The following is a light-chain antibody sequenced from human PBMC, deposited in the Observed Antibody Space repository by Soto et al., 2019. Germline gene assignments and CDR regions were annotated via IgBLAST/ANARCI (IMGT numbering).Light chain of an antibody. V-gene: IGLV2-14*01. J-gene: IGLJ1*01. CDR3: SSYTSSSREV. CDR2: DVS. Sequence: QSVLTRPASVSGSPGQSITISCTGTSSDVGGYNYVSWYQQHPGKAPKLMIYDVSNRPSGVSNRFSGSKSGNTASLTISGLQAEDEADYYCSSYTSSSREVFGTGTKVTVL. CDR1: SSDVGGYNY.